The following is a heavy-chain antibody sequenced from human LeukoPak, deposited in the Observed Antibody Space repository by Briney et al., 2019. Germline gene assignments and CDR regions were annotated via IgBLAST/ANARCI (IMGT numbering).Heavy chain of an antibody. CDR1: GHTFTDYY. D-gene: IGHD4-11*01. V-gene: IGHV1-2*02. J-gene: IGHJ4*02. Sequence: ASVKVSCKTSGHTFTDYYIHWVRQAPVQGLELMGWINPDSGETKSAKKFQGRVTMTGDTSISTAYMELSRVTSDDTAVYYCARDRDYSKTERGFDYWGRGTLVTVSS. CDR3: ARDRDYSKTERGFDY. CDR2: INPDSGET.